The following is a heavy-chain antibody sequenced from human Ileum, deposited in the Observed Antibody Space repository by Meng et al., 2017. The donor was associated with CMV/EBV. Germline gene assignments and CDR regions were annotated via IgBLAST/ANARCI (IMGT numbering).Heavy chain of an antibody. V-gene: IGHV3-74*03. CDR2: IKSDGSGA. CDR1: GFTFNTHW. D-gene: IGHD6-6*01. CDR3: AKDLHIAAADY. J-gene: IGHJ4*02. Sequence: GGSLRLSCAASGFTFNTHWLHWVRQAPGKGLVWVSRIKSDGSGATYPDSVKGRFTISRDNAKNTVYLQVNSLRAEDTAVYYCAKDLHIAAADYWGQGTLVTVSS.